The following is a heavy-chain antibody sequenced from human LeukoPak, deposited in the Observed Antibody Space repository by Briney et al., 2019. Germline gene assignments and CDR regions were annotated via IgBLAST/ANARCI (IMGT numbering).Heavy chain of an antibody. Sequence: GGSLRLSCAASGFTFSSYGMHWVRQAPGKGLEWVAVIWYDGSNKYYADSVKGRFTISRDNSKNTLYLQMNSLRAEDTAVYYCARVGDSDALDIWGQGTMVTVSS. V-gene: IGHV3-33*01. CDR3: ARVGDSDALDI. CDR1: GFTFSSYG. CDR2: IWYDGSNK. D-gene: IGHD2-21*01. J-gene: IGHJ3*02.